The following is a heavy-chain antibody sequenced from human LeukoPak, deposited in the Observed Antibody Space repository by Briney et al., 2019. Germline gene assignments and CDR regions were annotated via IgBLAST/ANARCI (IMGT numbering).Heavy chain of an antibody. Sequence: ASVKVSCKASGYTFTGYYMHWVRQPPGQGLEWMGWINPNSGGTNYAQMFQGGVTMTRDTSISTAYMELSRLRSDDTAVYYCARATIPDVLRYFDWLEAPDAFDIWGQGTMVTVSS. V-gene: IGHV1-2*02. CDR1: GYTFTGYY. CDR3: ARATIPDVLRYFDWLEAPDAFDI. D-gene: IGHD3-9*01. CDR2: INPNSGGT. J-gene: IGHJ3*02.